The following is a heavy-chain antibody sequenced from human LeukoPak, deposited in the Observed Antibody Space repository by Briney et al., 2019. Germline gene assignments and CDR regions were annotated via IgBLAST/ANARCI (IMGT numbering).Heavy chain of an antibody. CDR1: GFTFDDYT. J-gene: IGHJ6*03. D-gene: IGHD3-10*01. CDR3: AKDNRVRGVIGYMDV. V-gene: IGHV3-43*01. Sequence: GGSLRPSCAASGFTFDDYTMHWVRQAPGKGLEWVSLISWDGGSTYYADSVKGRFTISRDNSKNSLYLQMNSLRTEDTALYYCAKDNRVRGVIGYMDVWGKGTTVTVSS. CDR2: ISWDGGST.